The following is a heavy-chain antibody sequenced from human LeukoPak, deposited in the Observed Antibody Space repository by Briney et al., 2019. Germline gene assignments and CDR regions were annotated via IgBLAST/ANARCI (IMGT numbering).Heavy chain of an antibody. D-gene: IGHD3-22*01. CDR3: ARDGTVTVVGPFDY. CDR1: GESISSHY. Sequence: VKPSETLSLTCNVSGESISSHYWSWTRQSPGKGLEWIGYITNSGTTKFNPSLKSRVTISRDTSKNQISLRLSSVTAADTAVYYCARDGTVTVVGPFDYWGQGTLVTVSS. J-gene: IGHJ4*02. CDR2: ITNSGTT. V-gene: IGHV4-4*08.